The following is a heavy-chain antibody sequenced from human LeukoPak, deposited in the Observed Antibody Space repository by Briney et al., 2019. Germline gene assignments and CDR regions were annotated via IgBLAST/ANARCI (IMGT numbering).Heavy chain of an antibody. J-gene: IGHJ6*03. CDR3: ATGVFCTTTTCPGYQHYYYFMDV. V-gene: IGHV1-24*01. CDR2: FDRKNGDT. CDR1: GFTLADLS. D-gene: IGHD1-1*01. Sequence: ASVKVSCKVSGFTLADLSMHWVRQAPGKGLEWVGGFDRKNGDTIYAQRFRGRVTLTEDTSTGTAYMDLSSLSADDTAVYYCATGVFCTTTTCPGYQHYYYFMDVWGKGTTVTVSS.